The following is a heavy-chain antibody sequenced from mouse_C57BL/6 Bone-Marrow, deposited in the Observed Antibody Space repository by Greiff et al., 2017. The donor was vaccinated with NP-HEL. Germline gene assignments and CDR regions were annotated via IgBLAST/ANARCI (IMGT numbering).Heavy chain of an antibody. V-gene: IGHV1-81*01. CDR3: AHYYGSSYGFAY. D-gene: IGHD1-1*01. CDR2: IYPRSGNT. CDR1: GYTFTSYG. Sequence: VQLQQSGAELARPGASVKLSCTASGYTFTSYGISWVKQRTGQGLEWIGEIYPRSGNTYYNEKFKGKATLTADNSSSTAYMELRSLTSEDSAVYFCAHYYGSSYGFAYWGQGTLVTVSA. J-gene: IGHJ3*01.